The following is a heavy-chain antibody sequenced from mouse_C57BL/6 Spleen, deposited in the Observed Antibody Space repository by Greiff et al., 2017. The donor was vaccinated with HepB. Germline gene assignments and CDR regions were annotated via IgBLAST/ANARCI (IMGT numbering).Heavy chain of an antibody. CDR1: GYTFTSYW. J-gene: IGHJ1*03. D-gene: IGHD3-2*02. V-gene: IGHV1-69*01. Sequence: QQPGAELVMPGASVKLSCKASGYTFTSYWMHWVKQRPGQGLEWIGEIDPSDSYTNYNQKFKGKSTLTVDKSSSTAYMQLSSLTSEDSAVYYCARYQLRPPVDFDVWGTGTTVTVSS. CDR2: IDPSDSYT. CDR3: ARYQLRPPVDFDV.